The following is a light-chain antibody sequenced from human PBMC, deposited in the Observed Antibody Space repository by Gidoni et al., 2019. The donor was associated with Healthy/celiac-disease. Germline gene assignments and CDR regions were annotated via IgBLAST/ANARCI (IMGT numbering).Light chain of an antibody. CDR1: QSVRSN. V-gene: IGKV3-15*01. J-gene: IGKJ2*01. Sequence: EIRMTQSPATLSVSPGDRATLSCRASQSVRSNFAVYQHKPGQPPRLLIYGASTRATAIPARFSGSGSGTEFTLPISSLQSEDFAVYYCQQYHNWPLMYTFGQGTKLEIK. CDR3: QQYHNWPLMYT. CDR2: GAS.